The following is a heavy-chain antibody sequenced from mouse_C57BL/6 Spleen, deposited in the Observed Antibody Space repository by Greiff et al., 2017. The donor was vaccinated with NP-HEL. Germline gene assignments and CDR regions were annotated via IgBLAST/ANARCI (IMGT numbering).Heavy chain of an antibody. CDR2: INPYNGGT. J-gene: IGHJ1*03. CDR1: GYTFTDYY. V-gene: IGHV1-19*01. Sequence: EVKLLESGPVLVKPGASVKMSCKASGYTFTDYYMNWVKQSHGKSLEWIGVINPYNGGTSYNQKFKGKATLTVDKSSSTAYMELNSLTSEDSAVYYCARKKVYGSSWYFDVWGTGTTVTVSS. CDR3: ARKKVYGSSWYFDV. D-gene: IGHD1-1*01.